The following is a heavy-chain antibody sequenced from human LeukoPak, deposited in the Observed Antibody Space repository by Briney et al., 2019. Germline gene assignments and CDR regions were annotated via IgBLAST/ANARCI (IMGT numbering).Heavy chain of an antibody. J-gene: IGHJ4*02. CDR3: ARAPDIYSGYDLYYFDY. CDR1: GGTFSSYA. CDR2: IIPIFGTA. Sequence: SVKVSCKASGGTFSSYAISWVRQAPGQGLEWMGGIIPIFGTANYAQKFQGRVTITADESTSTAYMELSSLRSEDTAVYYCARAPDIYSGYDLYYFDYWGQGTLVTVSS. D-gene: IGHD5-12*01. V-gene: IGHV1-69*13.